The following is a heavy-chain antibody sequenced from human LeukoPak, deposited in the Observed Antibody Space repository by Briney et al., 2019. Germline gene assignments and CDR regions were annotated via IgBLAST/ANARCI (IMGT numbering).Heavy chain of an antibody. CDR2: ISTYKANT. CDR1: AYNFTSYG. Sequence: ASVKVTCKSSAYNFTSYGISWVRRAPGEGLEWMGWISTYKANTKYAQKLQGRVTRTTDTSTSTAYMELRSLRSDDTAVYYCARDAPRHHRPAFSYSYGLDVWGQGTTVTVSS. D-gene: IGHD2-21*01. CDR3: ARDAPRHHRPAFSYSYGLDV. V-gene: IGHV1-18*01. J-gene: IGHJ6*02.